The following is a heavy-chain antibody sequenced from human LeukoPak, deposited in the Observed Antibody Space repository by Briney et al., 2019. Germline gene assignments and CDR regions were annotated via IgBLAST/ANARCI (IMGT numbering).Heavy chain of an antibody. CDR3: AKLGYNSWDFDY. CDR2: INTDGSTT. Sequence: GGSLRLSCAASEFTFSNYWMHWVRQAPGKGLVWVSRINTDGSTTKNADSVKGRSTISRDNAKNTLYLQMNSLRAEDTAVYYCAKLGYNSWDFDYWGQGTVVTVSS. V-gene: IGHV3-74*01. CDR1: EFTFSNYW. D-gene: IGHD6-13*01. J-gene: IGHJ4*02.